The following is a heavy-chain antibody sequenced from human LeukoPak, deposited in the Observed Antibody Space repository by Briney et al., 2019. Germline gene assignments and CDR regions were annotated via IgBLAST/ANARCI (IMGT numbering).Heavy chain of an antibody. Sequence: ASVKVSCKASGYTFTGYYMHWVRQAPGQGLELMGWINPNSGGTNYAQKFQGRVTMTRDTSISTAYMELSRLRSDDTAVYYRARARRAGSGSLSGYWGQGTLVTVSS. CDR1: GYTFTGYY. CDR3: ARARRAGSGSLSGY. V-gene: IGHV1-2*02. D-gene: IGHD3-10*01. J-gene: IGHJ4*02. CDR2: INPNSGGT.